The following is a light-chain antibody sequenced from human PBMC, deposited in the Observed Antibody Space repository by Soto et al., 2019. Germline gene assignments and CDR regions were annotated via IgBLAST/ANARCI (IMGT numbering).Light chain of an antibody. CDR3: QQYGSSPLLT. J-gene: IGKJ4*01. CDR1: QGIRNY. V-gene: IGKV1-27*01. Sequence: DIQMTQSPTSLSASVGDRVTITCRASQGIRNYVAWYQQIPGKAPKLLIYAASTLQSGVPSRFSGSGSGTDFTLTISRLEPEDFAVYYCQQYGSSPLLTFGGGTKVEIK. CDR2: AAS.